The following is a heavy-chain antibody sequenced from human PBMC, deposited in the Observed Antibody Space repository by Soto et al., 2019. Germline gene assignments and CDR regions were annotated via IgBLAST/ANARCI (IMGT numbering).Heavy chain of an antibody. CDR2: IYYSGST. D-gene: IGHD4-17*01. V-gene: IGHV4-31*03. Sequence: QVQLQESGPGLVKPSQTLSLTCTVSGGSISSVGYYWRRIRQHPGKGLEWIGYIYYSGSTYCNPSITSGVTITVDTSKNQLSPKLSSVTAADTAVYYCARLAIYGHYYGVDVGGQGTTVTVSS. J-gene: IGHJ6*02. CDR1: GGSISSVGYY. CDR3: ARLAIYGHYYGVDV.